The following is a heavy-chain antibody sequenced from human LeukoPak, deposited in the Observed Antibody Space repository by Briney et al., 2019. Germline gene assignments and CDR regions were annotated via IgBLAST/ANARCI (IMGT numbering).Heavy chain of an antibody. J-gene: IGHJ5*02. D-gene: IGHD3-10*01. CDR3: ARERRGRFGELYWFDP. CDR1: GGSISSSSYY. V-gene: IGHV4-39*02. CDR2: IYYSGST. Sequence: PSETLSPTCTVSGGSISSSSYYWGWIRQPPGKGLEWIGSIYYSGSTYYSPSLKSRVTISVDTSKNQFSLKLSSVTAADTAVYYCARERRGRFGELYWFDPWGQGTLVTVSS.